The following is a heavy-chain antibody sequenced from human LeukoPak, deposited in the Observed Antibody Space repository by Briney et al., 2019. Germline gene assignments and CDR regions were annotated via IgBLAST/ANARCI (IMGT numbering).Heavy chain of an antibody. CDR3: AKDQGYCSGGSCSFYFDY. V-gene: IGHV3-30*18. D-gene: IGHD2-15*01. J-gene: IGHJ4*02. CDR1: GFTFSSYD. CDR2: ISYDGSNK. Sequence: GGSLRLSCAASGFTFSSYDMHWVRQAPGKGLEWVAVISYDGSNKYYADSVKGRFTISRDNSKNTLYLQMNSLRAEDTAVYYCAKDQGYCSGGSCSFYFDYWGQGTLVTVSS.